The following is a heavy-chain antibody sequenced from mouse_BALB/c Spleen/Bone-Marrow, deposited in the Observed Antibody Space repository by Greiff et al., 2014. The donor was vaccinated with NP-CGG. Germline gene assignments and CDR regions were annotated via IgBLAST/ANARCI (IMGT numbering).Heavy chain of an antibody. Sequence: EVKLMESGGDSVKPGGSLKLSCAASGFTFSTYGMSWVRQTPDKRLEWVATISSGGSYTYYPDSVKGRFTISRDNAKNTLYLQMSSLKSEDAAMYYCARQGGYFDYWGQGTTLTVSS. J-gene: IGHJ2*01. CDR2: ISSGGSYT. CDR3: ARQGGYFDY. V-gene: IGHV5-6*01. CDR1: GFTFSTYG.